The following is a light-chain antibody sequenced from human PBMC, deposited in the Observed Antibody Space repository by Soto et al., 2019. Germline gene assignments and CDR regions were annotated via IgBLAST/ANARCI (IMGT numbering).Light chain of an antibody. CDR2: DAS. J-gene: IGKJ1*01. CDR3: QQRSNWWWT. V-gene: IGKV3-11*01. Sequence: EIALTQSPATLSLSPGERATLSCRASQSVSSYLAWYQQKPGQAPRLLIYDASNRATGIPARFSGSGSGTDFTLTISSLEPEDFAVYYCQQRSNWWWTFGQGTKVEIK. CDR1: QSVSSY.